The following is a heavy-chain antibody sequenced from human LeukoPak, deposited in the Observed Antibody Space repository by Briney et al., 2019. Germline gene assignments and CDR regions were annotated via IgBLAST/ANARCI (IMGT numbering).Heavy chain of an antibody. CDR1: GFTFSSYS. Sequence: GSLRLSCAASGFTFSSYSMNWIRQPPGKGLEWIGEINHSGSTNYNPSLKSRVTISVDTSKNQFSLKLSSVTAADTAVYYCARGHRRDGYNRTDFDYWGQGTLVTVSS. CDR3: ARGHRRDGYNRTDFDY. J-gene: IGHJ4*02. CDR2: INHSGST. V-gene: IGHV4-34*01. D-gene: IGHD5-24*01.